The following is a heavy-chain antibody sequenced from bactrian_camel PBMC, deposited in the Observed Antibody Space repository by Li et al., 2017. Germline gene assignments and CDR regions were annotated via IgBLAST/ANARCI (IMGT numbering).Heavy chain of an antibody. J-gene: IGHJ4*01. CDR3: AASIIVLQPASRLRQRPYNH. V-gene: IGHV3S42*01. CDR2: ITSGGST. D-gene: IGHD2*01. CDR1: GFTFSSYT. Sequence: VQLVESGGGLVQPGGSLRLSCAASGFTFSSYTMSWVRQAPGKGLEWVSAITSGGSTAYADSVQGRFSISLDNDKSTLFLQMNNLKPEDTAMYYCAASIIVLQPASRLRQRPYNHWGQGTQVTVS.